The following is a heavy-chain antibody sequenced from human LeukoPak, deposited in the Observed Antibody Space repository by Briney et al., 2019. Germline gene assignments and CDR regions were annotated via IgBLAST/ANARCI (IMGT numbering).Heavy chain of an antibody. Sequence: GESLKISCKGFGYNFINYWIGWVRQTPGKGLEWMGLIHPGDSETRYSPSFQGQVTISADKSISTAYLQWRTLKASDSAIYYCVIPFSGGYYFPFDSSGQGTLVTVSS. CDR3: VIPFSGGYYFPFDS. CDR2: IHPGDSET. J-gene: IGHJ5*01. D-gene: IGHD3-22*01. V-gene: IGHV5-51*01. CDR1: GYNFINYW.